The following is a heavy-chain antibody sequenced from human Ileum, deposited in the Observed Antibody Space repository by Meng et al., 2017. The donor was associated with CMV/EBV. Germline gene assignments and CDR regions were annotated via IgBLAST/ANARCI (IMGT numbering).Heavy chain of an antibody. CDR3: ARDRFLEWLGNYGMDV. V-gene: IGHV3-30-3*01. J-gene: IGHJ6*02. CDR1: GFTFSSYA. Sequence: GGSLRLSCAASGFTFSSYAMHWVRQAPGKGLEWVAVISYDGSNKYYADSVKGRFTISRDNSKNTLYLQMNSLRAEDTAVYYCARDRFLEWLGNYGMDVWGQGTTVTVSS. CDR2: ISYDGSNK. D-gene: IGHD3-3*01.